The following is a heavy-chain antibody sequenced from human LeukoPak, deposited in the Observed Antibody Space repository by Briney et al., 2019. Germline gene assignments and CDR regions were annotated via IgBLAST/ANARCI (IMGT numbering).Heavy chain of an antibody. CDR2: IYTSGST. D-gene: IGHD3-16*01. Sequence: SETLSLTCTVSGGSISSYYWSWIRQPAGRGLEWIGRIYTSGSTNYNPSLKSRVTMSVDTSKNQFSLKLSSVTAADTAVYYCARTILRLGELFDEPEPRYYYYYYGMDVWGQGTTVTVSS. CDR1: GGSISSYY. J-gene: IGHJ6*02. CDR3: ARTILRLGELFDEPEPRYYYYYYGMDV. V-gene: IGHV4-4*07.